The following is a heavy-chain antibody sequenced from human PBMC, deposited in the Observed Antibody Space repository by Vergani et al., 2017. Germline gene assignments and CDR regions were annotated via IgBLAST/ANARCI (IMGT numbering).Heavy chain of an antibody. CDR2: MNPNSGNT. V-gene: IGHV1-8*02. Sequence: QVQLVQSGAEVKKPGASVKVSCKASGYTFTGYYMHWVRQAPGQGLEWMGWMNPNSGNTGYAQKFQGRVTMTRNTSITTAYMELSSLRSEDTAVYYCATAVVYPVYSSSYYYYYYYMDVWGKGTTVTVAS. CDR3: ATAVVYPVYSSSYYYYYYYMDV. CDR1: GYTFTGYY. J-gene: IGHJ6*03. D-gene: IGHD6-13*01.